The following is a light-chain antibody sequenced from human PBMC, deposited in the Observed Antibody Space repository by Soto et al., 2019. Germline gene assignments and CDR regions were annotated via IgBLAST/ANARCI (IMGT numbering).Light chain of an antibody. CDR3: SSYTSSSPHV. CDR2: DVS. Sequence: QYALTQPASVSGSPGQSITISCTGTSSDVGGYNYVSWYQQHPGKTPKLMIYDVSNRPSGVSNRFSGSKSGNTASLTISGLQAEDEADYYCSSYTSSSPHVFGTGTKLTVL. V-gene: IGLV2-14*01. J-gene: IGLJ1*01. CDR1: SSDVGGYNY.